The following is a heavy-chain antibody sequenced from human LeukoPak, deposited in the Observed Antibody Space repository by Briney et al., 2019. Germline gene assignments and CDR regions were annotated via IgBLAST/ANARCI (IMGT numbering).Heavy chain of an antibody. V-gene: IGHV4-59*01. CDR3: ARVPDYGDPFWYFDL. D-gene: IGHD4-17*01. J-gene: IGHJ2*01. CDR2: IYYSGST. CDR1: GGPISSYY. Sequence: PSETLSLTCTVSGGPISSYYWSWIRQPPGKGLEWIGCIYYSGSTNYNPSLKSRVTISVDTSKNQFSLKLSSVTAADTAVYYCARVPDYGDPFWYFDLWGRGTLVTVSS.